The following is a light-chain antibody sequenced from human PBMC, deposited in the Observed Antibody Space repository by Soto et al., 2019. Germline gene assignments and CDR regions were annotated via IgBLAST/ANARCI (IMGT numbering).Light chain of an antibody. CDR1: HTVRRRY. V-gene: IGKV3-20*01. CDR2: GAS. Sequence: EKVLTQSQGTMSLSPGERATLSCRASHTVRRRYLARYHQPPCQPPTPLLYGASSRATGIPDRFSCSWSWTDFSPTISRLDPEDFAVYYCQQDGSSPPIPSGQWTRL. J-gene: IGKJ5*01. CDR3: QQDGSSPPIP.